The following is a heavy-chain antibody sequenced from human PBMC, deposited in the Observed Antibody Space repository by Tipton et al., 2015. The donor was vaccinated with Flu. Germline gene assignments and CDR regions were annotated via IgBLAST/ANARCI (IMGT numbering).Heavy chain of an antibody. CDR1: GYSISSGYY. J-gene: IGHJ4*02. Sequence: TLSLTCAVSGYSISSGYYWGWIRQPPGKGLEWIGSIYHSGSTYYNPSLKSRVTISVDTSKNQFSLKLSSVTAADTAVYYCARQLSVGATSRFDYWGQGTLVTVSS. D-gene: IGHD1-26*01. CDR3: ARQLSVGATSRFDY. V-gene: IGHV4-38-2*01. CDR2: IYHSGST.